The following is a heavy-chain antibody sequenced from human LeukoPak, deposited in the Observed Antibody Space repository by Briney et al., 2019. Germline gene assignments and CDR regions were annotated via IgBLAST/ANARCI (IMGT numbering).Heavy chain of an antibody. V-gene: IGHV3-7*04. CDR2: IKHDGSEK. D-gene: IGHD6-19*01. Sequence: GGSLRLSCAASGFTFSVYWMSWVRQAPGKGLEWVANIKHDGSEKYYVDSVKGRFTISRDNAKNSLSLQMNSLRADDTAVYYCARGVRGWAFEYRGQGTLVTVSS. CDR1: GFTFSVYW. J-gene: IGHJ4*02. CDR3: ARGVRGWAFEY.